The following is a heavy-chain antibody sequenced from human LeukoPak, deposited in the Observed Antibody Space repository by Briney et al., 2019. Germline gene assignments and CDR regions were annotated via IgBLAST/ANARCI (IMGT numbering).Heavy chain of an antibody. J-gene: IGHJ6*03. CDR1: GFTFSSYG. V-gene: IGHV3-30*02. Sequence: PGGSLRLSCAASGFTFSSYGMHWVRQAPGKGLAWVAFIRYDGSNKYYADSVKGRFTISRDNSKNTLYLQMNSLRAEDTAVYYCAKGVVTRRTYYMDVWGKGTTVTISS. CDR2: IRYDGSNK. CDR3: AKGVVTRRTYYMDV. D-gene: IGHD3-3*01.